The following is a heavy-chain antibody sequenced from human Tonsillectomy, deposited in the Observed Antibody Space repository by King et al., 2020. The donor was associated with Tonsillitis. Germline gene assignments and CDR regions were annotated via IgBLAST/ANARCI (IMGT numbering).Heavy chain of an antibody. Sequence: QLQESGPGLVKPSETLSLSCTVSGGSISSGSSYYWGWIRQPPGKGLEWVGYFYYTGSTYYNPSLKSRVTISVDTSSNQFSLKLNSVTAADTAVYYCARTYGSGSPDAFDIWGQGTMVTVSS. CDR2: FYYTGST. CDR1: GGSISSGSSYY. CDR3: ARTYGSGSPDAFDI. V-gene: IGHV4-39*01. J-gene: IGHJ3*02. D-gene: IGHD2-15*01.